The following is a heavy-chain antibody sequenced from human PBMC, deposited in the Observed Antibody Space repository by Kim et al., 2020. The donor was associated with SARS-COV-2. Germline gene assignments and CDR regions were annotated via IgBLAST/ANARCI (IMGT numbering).Heavy chain of an antibody. J-gene: IGHJ3*02. CDR2: ISSSGSTI. D-gene: IGHD3-10*01. CDR1: GFTFSSYE. Sequence: GGSLRLSCAASGFTFSSYEMNWVRQAPGKGLEWVSYISSSGSTIYYADSVKGRFTISRDNAKNSLYLQMNSLRAEDTAVYYCARAHYGSGFDAFDIWGQGTMVTVSS. V-gene: IGHV3-48*03. CDR3: ARAHYGSGFDAFDI.